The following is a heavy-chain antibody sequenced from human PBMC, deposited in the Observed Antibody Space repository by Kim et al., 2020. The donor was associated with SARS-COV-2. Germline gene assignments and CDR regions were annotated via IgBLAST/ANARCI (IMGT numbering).Heavy chain of an antibody. D-gene: IGHD3-16*02. Sequence: SETLSLTCTVSGGSISSYYWSWIRQPPGKGLEWIGYIYYSGSTNYNPSLKSRVTISVDTSKNQFSLKLSSVTAADTAVYYCAREDDYVWGSYRYPSSWFDPWGQGTLVTVSS. CDR1: GGSISSYY. CDR2: IYYSGST. J-gene: IGHJ5*02. CDR3: AREDDYVWGSYRYPSSWFDP. V-gene: IGHV4-59*01.